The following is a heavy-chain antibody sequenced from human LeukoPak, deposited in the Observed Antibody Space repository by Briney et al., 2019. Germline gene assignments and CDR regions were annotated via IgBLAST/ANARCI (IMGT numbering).Heavy chain of an antibody. Sequence: SETLSLTCAVYGGSFSGYYWSWIRQPPGKGLEWIGEINHSGSTNYNPSLKSRVTISVDTSKNQFSLKLSSVTAADTAVYYCARGPPAYYGMDVWGLGTTVTVSS. CDR1: GGSFSGYY. J-gene: IGHJ6*02. CDR3: ARGPPAYYGMDV. V-gene: IGHV4-34*01. D-gene: IGHD1-14*01. CDR2: INHSGST.